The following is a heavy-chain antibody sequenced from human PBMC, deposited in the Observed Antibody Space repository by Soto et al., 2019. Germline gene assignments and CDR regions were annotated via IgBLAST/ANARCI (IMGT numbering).Heavy chain of an antibody. Sequence: SETLSLTCTVSGGSISSSYWSWIRQPPGKGLEWIGYIYDSGSTYYNSSLKSRVTMSVDTSKNQFSLNLSSVTAADTAVYYCAKFYGSGSTTFDYWGQGTLVTVSS. CDR1: GGSISSSY. CDR3: AKFYGSGSTTFDY. CDR2: IYDSGST. J-gene: IGHJ4*02. D-gene: IGHD3-10*01. V-gene: IGHV4-59*08.